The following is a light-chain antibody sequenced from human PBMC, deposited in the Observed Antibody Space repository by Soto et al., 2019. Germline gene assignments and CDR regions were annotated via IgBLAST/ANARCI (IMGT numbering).Light chain of an antibody. V-gene: IGKV1-39*01. Sequence: DIQMTQSPSSLSSSVGDRVTISCRASQTITSFLNWYQQKPGSAPRLLIYRASSVKSGVPPRFSGSGSGRDFTLTISSLGPEDIGMYYCQQCCSSPPWTFGQGTKVDIK. J-gene: IGKJ1*01. CDR3: QQCCSSPPWT. CDR2: RAS. CDR1: QTITSF.